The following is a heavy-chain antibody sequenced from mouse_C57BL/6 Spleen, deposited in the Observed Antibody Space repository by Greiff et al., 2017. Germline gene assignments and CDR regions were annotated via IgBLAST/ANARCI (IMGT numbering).Heavy chain of an antibody. CDR2: ISYDGSN. Sequence: EVQRVESGPGLVKPSQSLSLTCSVTGYSITSGYYWNWIRQFPGNKLEWMGYISYDGSNNYNPSLKNRISITRDTSKNQFFLKLNSVTTEDTATYYCALYDYDPFFDYWGQGTTLTVSS. D-gene: IGHD2-4*01. CDR3: ALYDYDPFFDY. J-gene: IGHJ2*01. CDR1: GYSITSGYY. V-gene: IGHV3-6*01.